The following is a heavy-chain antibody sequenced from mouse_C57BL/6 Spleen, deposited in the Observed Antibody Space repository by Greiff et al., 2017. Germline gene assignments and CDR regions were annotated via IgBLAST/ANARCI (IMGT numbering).Heavy chain of an antibody. D-gene: IGHD1-1*01. J-gene: IGHJ4*01. Sequence: QVQLQQSGAELVKPGASVKISCKASGYAFSSYWMNWVKQRPGKGLEWIGQIYPGDGDTNYNGKFKGKATLTADKSSSTAYMQLSSLTSEDSAVYCCARRDYYGSSYAMDYWGQGTSVTVSS. V-gene: IGHV1-80*01. CDR2: IYPGDGDT. CDR1: GYAFSSYW. CDR3: ARRDYYGSSYAMDY.